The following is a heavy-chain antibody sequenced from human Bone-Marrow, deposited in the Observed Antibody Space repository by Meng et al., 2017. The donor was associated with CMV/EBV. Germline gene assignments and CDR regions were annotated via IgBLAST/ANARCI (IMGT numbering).Heavy chain of an antibody. J-gene: IGHJ5*02. CDR2: INHSGST. D-gene: IGHD3-3*01. CDR3: ARAQRITIFGVIPTSNYNWFDP. Sequence: SQTLSLTCAVYGGSFSGYYWNWIRQPPGKGLEWIGEINHSGSTNYNPSLKRRVTVSVDTSKNQFFLRVSSVTAADTAVYYCARAQRITIFGVIPTSNYNWFDPWGQGNLVNVSS. V-gene: IGHV4-34*01. CDR1: GGSFSGYY.